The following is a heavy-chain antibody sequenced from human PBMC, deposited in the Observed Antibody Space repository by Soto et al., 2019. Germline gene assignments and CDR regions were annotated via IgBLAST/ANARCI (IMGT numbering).Heavy chain of an antibody. V-gene: IGHV1-69*12. CDR2: IIPMVGTA. D-gene: IGHD5-18*01. Sequence: QVQLVQSGAEVKKPESSVKVSCKAPGGTFSTYAISWVRQAPGQGLEWMGGIIPMVGTANYAQRLQDRVTITADESTNTVYMELSRLRSEDTAVYFCASGIQLWLRRINNGYSGWGQGTLVTVSS. J-gene: IGHJ4*02. CDR3: ASGIQLWLRRINNGYSG. CDR1: GGTFSTYA.